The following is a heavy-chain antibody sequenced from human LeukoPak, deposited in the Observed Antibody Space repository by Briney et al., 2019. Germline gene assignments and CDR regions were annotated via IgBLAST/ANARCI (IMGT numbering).Heavy chain of an antibody. J-gene: IGHJ4*02. D-gene: IGHD4-17*01. CDR1: GGSFSGYY. CDR3: ARGQGTVTTH. CDR2: INHSGSA. Sequence: PSETLSLTCAVSGGSFSGYYWTWIRQPPGKGLEWIGEINHSGSANYNPSLKSRVTISLDTSKNQFSLKLSSVTAADTAVYYCARGQGTVTTHWGQGTLVTISS. V-gene: IGHV4-34*01.